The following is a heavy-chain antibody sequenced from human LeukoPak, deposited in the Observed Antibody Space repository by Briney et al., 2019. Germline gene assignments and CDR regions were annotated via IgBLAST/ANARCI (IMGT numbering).Heavy chain of an antibody. Sequence: GGSLRLSCAASGFTFSSYEMNWVRQAPGKGLEWVSAISGSGGSTFYADSVKGRFTISRDNSKNTLFLQMDGLRAEDTAVYYCAKDRSCSGSSCNVGSWGQGTMVTVSS. CDR1: GFTFSSYE. CDR2: ISGSGGST. J-gene: IGHJ3*01. V-gene: IGHV3-23*01. CDR3: AKDRSCSGSSCNVGS. D-gene: IGHD2-2*01.